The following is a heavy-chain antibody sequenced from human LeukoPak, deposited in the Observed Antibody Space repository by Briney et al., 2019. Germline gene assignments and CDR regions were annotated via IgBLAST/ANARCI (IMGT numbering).Heavy chain of an antibody. Sequence: SETLSLTCTVSGGSISSYYWSWIRQPPGKGLEWIGYIYYSGSTNYNPSLKSRVTISVDTSKNQFSLKLSSVTAADTAVYYCARHVVVVPAAMAEGNYFDYWGQGTLVTVSS. J-gene: IGHJ4*02. V-gene: IGHV4-59*08. CDR3: ARHVVVVPAAMAEGNYFDY. CDR2: IYYSGST. CDR1: GGSISSYY. D-gene: IGHD2-2*01.